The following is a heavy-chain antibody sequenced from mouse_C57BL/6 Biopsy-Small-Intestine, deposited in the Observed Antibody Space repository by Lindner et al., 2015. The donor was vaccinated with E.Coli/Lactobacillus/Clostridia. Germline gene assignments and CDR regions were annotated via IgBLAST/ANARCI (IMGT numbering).Heavy chain of an antibody. Sequence: VQLQESGGGLVKPGGSLKLSCAASGFTFSDYGMHWVRQAPEKGLEWVAYITRGSRTIYYSDTVKGRFTISRDNAKSTLFLQMTSLTSEDTAMYYCAREGTAHWYFDVWGTGTTVTVSS. CDR1: GFTFSDYG. CDR2: ITRGSRTI. D-gene: IGHD3-3*01. CDR3: AREGTAHWYFDV. V-gene: IGHV5-17*01. J-gene: IGHJ1*03.